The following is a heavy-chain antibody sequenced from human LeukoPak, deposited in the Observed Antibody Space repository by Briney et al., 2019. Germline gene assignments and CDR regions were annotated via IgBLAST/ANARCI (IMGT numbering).Heavy chain of an antibody. D-gene: IGHD2-2*01. CDR2: ISAYNGNT. Sequence: GASVKVSCKASGYTFTSYGISWVRQAPGQGLEWMGWISAYNGNTNYAQKLQGRVTMTTDTSTSTAYMELRSLRSDDTAVYYCARVGYCSSTSCYPDYYYYYMDVWGKGTTVTVSS. CDR3: ARVGYCSSTSCYPDYYYYYMDV. V-gene: IGHV1-18*01. CDR1: GYTFTSYG. J-gene: IGHJ6*03.